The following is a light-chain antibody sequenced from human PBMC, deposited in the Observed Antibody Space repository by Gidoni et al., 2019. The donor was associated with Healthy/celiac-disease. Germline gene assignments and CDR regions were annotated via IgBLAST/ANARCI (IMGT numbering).Light chain of an antibody. CDR3: QQYDNLPSWT. CDR1: QDIRNY. CDR2: DAS. Sequence: DIQMTQSPSSLSASVGARVTITCQSSQDIRNYLNWYQQKPGKAPKLLIYDASNLETGVPSRFSGSGSGTDFTFTISSLQPEDIATYYCQQYDNLPSWTFXQXTKVEIK. V-gene: IGKV1-33*01. J-gene: IGKJ1*01.